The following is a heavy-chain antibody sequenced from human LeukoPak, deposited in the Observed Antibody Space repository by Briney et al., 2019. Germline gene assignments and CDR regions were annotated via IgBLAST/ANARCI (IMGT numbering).Heavy chain of an antibody. CDR1: GYTFTGYY. CDR3: ARDMGGVGGNYDFWSGPEPFDY. CDR2: INPNSGGT. V-gene: IGHV1-2*02. J-gene: IGHJ4*02. D-gene: IGHD3-3*01. Sequence: GASVKVSCKASGYTFTGYYMHWVRQAPGQGLEWMGWINPNSGGTNYAQKFQGRVTMTRDTSISTAYMELSRLRSDDTAVYYCARDMGGVGGNYDFWSGPEPFDYWGQGTLVTVSS.